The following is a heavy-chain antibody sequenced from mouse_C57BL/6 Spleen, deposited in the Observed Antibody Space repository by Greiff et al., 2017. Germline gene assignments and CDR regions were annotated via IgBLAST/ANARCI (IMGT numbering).Heavy chain of an antibody. D-gene: IGHD1-1*01. Sequence: VQLQQSGAELARPGASVKLSCKASGYTFTSYGISWVKQRTGQGLEWIGEIDPRSGNTYYNEKFKGKATLTADKSSSPANMELSSVTSEDAAVYFCARSYYYGSSHWYVDVWGTGTTVTVSS. CDR1: GYTFTSYG. CDR3: ARSYYYGSSHWYVDV. V-gene: IGHV1-81*01. J-gene: IGHJ1*03. CDR2: IDPRSGNT.